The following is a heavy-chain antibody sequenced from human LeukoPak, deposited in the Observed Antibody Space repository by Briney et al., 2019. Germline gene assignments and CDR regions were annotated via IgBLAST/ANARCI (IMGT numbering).Heavy chain of an antibody. V-gene: IGHV3-30*03. Sequence: GGSLRLSCAASGFTFSSYGMSWVRQAPGKGLEWVSLISYDGSEKYYADSVKGRFTISRDNSKSTMYLEMNSLRAEDTAVYYCASSDRMIRGVAPFDYWGQGTLVTVSS. J-gene: IGHJ4*02. CDR3: ASSDRMIRGVAPFDY. CDR1: GFTFSSYG. D-gene: IGHD3-10*01. CDR2: ISYDGSEK.